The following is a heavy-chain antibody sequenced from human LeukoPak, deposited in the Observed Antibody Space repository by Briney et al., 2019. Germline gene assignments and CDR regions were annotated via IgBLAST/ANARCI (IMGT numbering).Heavy chain of an antibody. CDR2: IKQDGSEK. D-gene: IGHD1-7*01. CDR1: GFTFSSYW. J-gene: IGHJ6*02. Sequence: PGGSLRLSCAASGFTFSSYWMSWVRQAPGKGLEWVANIKQDGSEKYYVDSVKGRFTISRDNAKNSLYLQMNSLRAEDTAVYYCARGLTGTTGFYYYGMDVWGQGTTVTVSS. CDR3: ARGLTGTTGFYYYGMDV. V-gene: IGHV3-7*01.